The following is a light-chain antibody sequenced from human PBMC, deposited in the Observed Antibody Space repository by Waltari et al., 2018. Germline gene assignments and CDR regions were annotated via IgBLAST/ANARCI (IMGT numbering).Light chain of an antibody. CDR3: QQYNNRPPDT. J-gene: IGKJ2*01. V-gene: IGKV3-15*01. CDR2: GAS. Sequence: EIVMTQSPATLYVSPGDSATLSCRAGQRVSRNLAWYQHKPGQPPRLLIYGASIRATDVPGRFSSSESGTEFTLAISSLQSEYFAIYYCQQYNNRPPDTFGQGTKREI. CDR1: QRVSRN.